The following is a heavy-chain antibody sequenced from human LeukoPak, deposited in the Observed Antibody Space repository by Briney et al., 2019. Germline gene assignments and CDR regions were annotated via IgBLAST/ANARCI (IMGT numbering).Heavy chain of an antibody. CDR1: GYTFTSYD. J-gene: IGHJ3*02. D-gene: IGHD3-3*01. Sequence: ASVKVSCKASGYTFTSYDINWVRHATGQGLEWMGCMNPNSGNTGYAQMFQGRVTMTRNTSISTDYMELSSLRSEDTAVYYCAAEGDFYAFDIWGQGTMVTVSS. V-gene: IGHV1-8*01. CDR2: MNPNSGNT. CDR3: AAEGDFYAFDI.